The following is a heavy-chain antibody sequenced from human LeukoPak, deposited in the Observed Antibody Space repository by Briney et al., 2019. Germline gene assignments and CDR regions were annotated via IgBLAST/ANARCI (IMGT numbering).Heavy chain of an antibody. J-gene: IGHJ5*02. CDR2: MNPNSGNT. CDR3: VKGPSSSWRGSNWFDP. V-gene: IGHV1-8*01. D-gene: IGHD6-13*01. CDR1: GYTFTSYD. Sequence: ASVKVSCKASGYTFTSYDINWVRQATGQGLEWMGWMNPNSGNTGYAQKFQGRVTMTRNTSISTAYMELSSLRSEDTAVYYCVKGPSSSWRGSNWFDPWGQGTLVTVSS.